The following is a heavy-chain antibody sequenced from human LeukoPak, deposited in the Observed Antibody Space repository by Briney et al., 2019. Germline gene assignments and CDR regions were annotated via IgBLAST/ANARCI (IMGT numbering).Heavy chain of an antibody. V-gene: IGHV1-2*02. CDR3: ARRVVNNRNWYFDL. CDR1: GYTFTDYY. J-gene: IGHJ2*01. D-gene: IGHD4-23*01. Sequence: ASVKVSCKASGYTFTDYYLHWVRQAPGQGLEWMGWFNPNSGGTYYAQKFQGRVTMTRDTSISTAYMELSRLRSDDTAVYYCARRVVNNRNWYFDLWGRGTLVTVSS. CDR2: FNPNSGGT.